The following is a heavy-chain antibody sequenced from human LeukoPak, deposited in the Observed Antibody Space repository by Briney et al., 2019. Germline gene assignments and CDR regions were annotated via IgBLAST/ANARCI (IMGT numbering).Heavy chain of an antibody. CDR2: ISTYNGNT. CDR3: ARDREVLLCSSSTCYGSGMDV. D-gene: IGHD2-2*01. V-gene: IGHV1-18*01. Sequence: ASVMVSCKASGHTFTTYGISWARQAPGQGLEWMGWISTYNGNTKYAQNLQGRVTMTTDTSTSTAYMELRSLRSDDTAVYYCARDREVLLCSSSTCYGSGMDVWGKGTTVIVSS. CDR1: GHTFTTYG. J-gene: IGHJ6*04.